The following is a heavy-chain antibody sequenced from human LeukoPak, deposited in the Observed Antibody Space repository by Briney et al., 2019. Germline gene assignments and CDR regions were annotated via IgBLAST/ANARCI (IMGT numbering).Heavy chain of an antibody. D-gene: IGHD3-10*01. CDR1: GFTFSSYW. Sequence: GGSLRLSCAASGFTFSSYWMSWVRQAPGKGREWVANIKQDGSEKYYVDSVKGRFTISRDNAKNSLYLQMNSLRAEDTAVYYCAREVDYYGSGSFIDNWFDPWGQGTLVTVSS. CDR3: AREVDYYGSGSFIDNWFDP. CDR2: IKQDGSEK. J-gene: IGHJ5*02. V-gene: IGHV3-7*01.